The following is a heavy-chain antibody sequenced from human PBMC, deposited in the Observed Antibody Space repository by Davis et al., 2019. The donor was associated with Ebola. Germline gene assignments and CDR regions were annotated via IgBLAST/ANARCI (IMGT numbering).Heavy chain of an antibody. J-gene: IGHJ3*02. CDR3: ASSFRHTDAFDI. Sequence: PGGSLRLSCAASGFTFSSYAMSWVRQAPGKGLEWVSAISGSGGSTYYADSVKGRFTISRDNSKNTLYLQMNSLRAEDTAVYYCASSFRHTDAFDIWGQGTMVTVSS. D-gene: IGHD6-13*01. V-gene: IGHV3-23*01. CDR1: GFTFSSYA. CDR2: ISGSGGST.